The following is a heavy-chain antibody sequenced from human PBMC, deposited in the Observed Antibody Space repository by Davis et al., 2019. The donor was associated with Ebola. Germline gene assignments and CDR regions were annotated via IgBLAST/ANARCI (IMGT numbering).Heavy chain of an antibody. Sequence: GESLKISCAASEFTFSSYAMSWVRQAPGKGLEWVSAISGSGGSTYYADSVKGRFTISRDNSKNTLYLQMNSLRAEDTAVYYCAKSVTVTTLGYFDYWGQGTLVTVSS. V-gene: IGHV3-23*01. CDR1: EFTFSSYA. J-gene: IGHJ4*02. D-gene: IGHD4-17*01. CDR2: ISGSGGST. CDR3: AKSVTVTTLGYFDY.